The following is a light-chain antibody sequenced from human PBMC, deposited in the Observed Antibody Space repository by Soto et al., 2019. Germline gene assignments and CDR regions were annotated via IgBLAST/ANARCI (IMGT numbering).Light chain of an antibody. CDR2: GAS. V-gene: IGKV3-15*01. Sequence: EIVMSQSPATLSVSPGERATLSCRASQSVGRNLAWYQQKPGQAPRLLIYGASTRATGVPARFSGSGSGTEFTLTISSLQSEDFAVYYCQPYNNWPPWTFGQGTKVEI. J-gene: IGKJ1*01. CDR3: QPYNNWPPWT. CDR1: QSVGRN.